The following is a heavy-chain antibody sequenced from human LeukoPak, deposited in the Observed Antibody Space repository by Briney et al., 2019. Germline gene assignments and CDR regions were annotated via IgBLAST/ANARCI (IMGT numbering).Heavy chain of an antibody. V-gene: IGHV1-2*02. CDR2: INPNSGGT. J-gene: IGHJ3*02. Sequence: ASVKVSCKASGYTFTGYYMHWVRQAPGQGLEWMGWINPNSGGTNYAQKFQGRVTMTRDTSISTAYMELSRLRSDDTAVYYCSLGELSLMGAFDIWGQGTMVTVSS. CDR3: SLGELSLMGAFDI. CDR1: GYTFTGYY. D-gene: IGHD3-16*02.